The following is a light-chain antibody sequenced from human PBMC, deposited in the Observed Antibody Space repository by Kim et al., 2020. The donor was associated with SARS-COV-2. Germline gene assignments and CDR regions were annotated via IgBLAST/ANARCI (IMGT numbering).Light chain of an antibody. CDR1: SPNIGDNY. V-gene: IGLV1-51*01. J-gene: IGLJ2*01. CDR2: DKN. Sequence: GQRLPSSGTGSSPNIGDNYLSWSQQRPRTAPKLLIYDKNKRPSGIPDRFSGSKSGTSATLGITGLQTGDEADYYCGTWDSSLSAGVFGGGTQLTVL. CDR3: GTWDSSLSAGV.